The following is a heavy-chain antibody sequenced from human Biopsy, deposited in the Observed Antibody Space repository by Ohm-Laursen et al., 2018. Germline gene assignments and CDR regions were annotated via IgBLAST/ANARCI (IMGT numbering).Heavy chain of an antibody. CDR2: TYGDGRT. J-gene: IGHJ4*02. CDR3: ARGGIVSVHSYGRMGLFYFDS. Sequence: SLRLSCSASGFSVNDNYMSWVRQAPGKGLEWVSFTYGDGRTFYAGSVKDRFTLSRDTSNNLMFLQMDSLRADDTAVYYCARGGIVSVHSYGRMGLFYFDSWGQGILVTVAS. CDR1: GFSVNDNY. D-gene: IGHD5-18*01. V-gene: IGHV3-53*01.